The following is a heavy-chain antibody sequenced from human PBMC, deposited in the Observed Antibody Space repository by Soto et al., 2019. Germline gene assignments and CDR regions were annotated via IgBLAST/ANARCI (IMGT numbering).Heavy chain of an antibody. CDR2: ISYDGSTE. CDR3: ANESVIFAMDL. Sequence: QVQLVESGGGVVQPGRSLRLSCAASGFIFSGYAMHWVRRAPGKGLDWVAVISYDGSTEYYAESVRGRFTISRDNSKNTLYLQMNSLRAEETAVYYCANESVIFAMDLWGQGSTVTVSS. D-gene: IGHD3-3*02. CDR1: GFIFSGYA. J-gene: IGHJ6*02. V-gene: IGHV3-30-3*02.